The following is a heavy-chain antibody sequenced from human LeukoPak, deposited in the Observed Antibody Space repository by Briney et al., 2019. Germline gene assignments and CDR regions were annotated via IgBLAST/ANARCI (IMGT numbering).Heavy chain of an antibody. V-gene: IGHV5-51*01. D-gene: IGHD1-1*01. Sequence: GESLKISCKGFGYSFSNYWIGWVRQMPGKGLEWMGIIYLGDSDTRYSPSFQGQITISADKSITTAYLQWSSLKASDTAIYYCARPERNNHYSGFDYWGQGTLVTVSS. CDR2: IYLGDSDT. CDR3: ARPERNNHYSGFDY. J-gene: IGHJ4*02. CDR1: GYSFSNYW.